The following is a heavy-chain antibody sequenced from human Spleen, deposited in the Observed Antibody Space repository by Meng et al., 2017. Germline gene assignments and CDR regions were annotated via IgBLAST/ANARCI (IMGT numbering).Heavy chain of an antibody. J-gene: IGHJ4*02. CDR3: ASSTYYDFWSGYYYFDY. V-gene: IGHV4-34*01. Sequence: QVQLQQWGAGLLKPSETLSLTCVVSGGSFSDYYWSWIRQPPGKGLEWIGEIYHSGSTNYNPSLKSRVTISVDKSKNQFSLKLSSVTAADTAVYYCASSTYYDFWSGYYYFDYWGQGTLVTVSS. CDR2: IYHSGST. D-gene: IGHD3-3*01. CDR1: GGSFSDYY.